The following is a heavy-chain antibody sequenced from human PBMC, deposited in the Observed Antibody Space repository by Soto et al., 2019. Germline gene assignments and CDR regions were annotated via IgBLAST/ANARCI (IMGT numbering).Heavy chain of an antibody. CDR2: IYYSGST. D-gene: IGHD2-15*01. Sequence: PLEILSLTCTVSGGSIISGDYYWSWIRQPPGKGLEWIGYIYYSGSTYYNPSLKSRVTISLDTSKNQFSLKLSSVTAADTAVYYCARAQVVAATNWFDPWGQGTLVTVSS. CDR1: GGSIISGDYY. CDR3: ARAQVVAATNWFDP. V-gene: IGHV4-30-4*01. J-gene: IGHJ5*02.